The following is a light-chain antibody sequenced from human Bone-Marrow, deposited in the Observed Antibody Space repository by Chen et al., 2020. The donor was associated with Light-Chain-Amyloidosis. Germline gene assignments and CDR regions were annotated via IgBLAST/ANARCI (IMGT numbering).Light chain of an antibody. CDR2: DDS. V-gene: IGLV3-21*02. Sequence: SYVLTQPSSVSVAPGQTATIACGGNNIGSTSVHWYQQTPGQAPLLVVYDDSDRPSGIPGRLSGSNSGNPATLTSSRVEAGDEADYYCQVWDRSSDRPVFGGGTKLTVL. CDR1: NIGSTS. CDR3: QVWDRSSDRPV. J-gene: IGLJ3*02.